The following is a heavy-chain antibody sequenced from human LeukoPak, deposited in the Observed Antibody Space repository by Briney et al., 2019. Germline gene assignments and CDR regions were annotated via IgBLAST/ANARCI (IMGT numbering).Heavy chain of an antibody. J-gene: IGHJ6*02. V-gene: IGHV3-23*01. D-gene: IGHD2-2*02. CDR3: AKAVSCSSTSCYRSYGMDV. CDR1: GFTFSSYG. CDR2: TSGSGGST. Sequence: GGSLRLSCAASGFTFSSYGMSWVRQAPGKGLEWVSGTSGSGGSTYYADSVKGRFTISRDNSKNTLYLQMNSLRAEDTAVYYCAKAVSCSSTSCYRSYGMDVWGQGTTVTVSS.